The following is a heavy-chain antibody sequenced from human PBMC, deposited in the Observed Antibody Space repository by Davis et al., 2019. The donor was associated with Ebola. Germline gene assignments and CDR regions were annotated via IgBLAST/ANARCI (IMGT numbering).Heavy chain of an antibody. CDR3: ATTQWLREFDN. V-gene: IGHV3-53*05. D-gene: IGHD6-19*01. Sequence: GESLKISCTVSGFTFNSYSMNWVRQAPGKGLEWVSVIYDHSTAYADSVRGRFIISRDKSNNTLYLEMNSLRVDDTAVYYCATTQWLREFDNWGQGTLVTVSS. CDR2: IYDHST. CDR1: GFTFNSYS. J-gene: IGHJ4*02.